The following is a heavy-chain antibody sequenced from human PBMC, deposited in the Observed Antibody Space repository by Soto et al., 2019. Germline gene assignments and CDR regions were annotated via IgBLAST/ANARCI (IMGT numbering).Heavy chain of an antibody. D-gene: IGHD3-10*01. CDR2: ISGSGGST. V-gene: IGHV3-23*01. Sequence: EVQLLESGGGLVQPGGSLRLSCAASGFTFSSYAMSWVRQAPGKGLEWVSAISGSGGSTYYADSVKGRFTISRDNSKNTLYLQMNSLRAEDTAVYYCAKDIDYYGSGSYPIDYWGQGTLVTVSS. CDR1: GFTFSSYA. CDR3: AKDIDYYGSGSYPIDY. J-gene: IGHJ4*02.